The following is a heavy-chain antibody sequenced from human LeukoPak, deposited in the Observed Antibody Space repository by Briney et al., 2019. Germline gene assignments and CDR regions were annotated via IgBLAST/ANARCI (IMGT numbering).Heavy chain of an antibody. CDR3: ARDGYKSGGHDY. V-gene: IGHV1-69*13. CDR2: IIPIFGTA. Sequence: SVKVSCKASGGTLSSYAISWVRQAPGQGLEWMGGIIPIFGTANYAQKFQGRVTITADESTSTAYMELSSLRSEDTAVYYCARDGYKSGGHDYWGQGTLVTVSS. J-gene: IGHJ4*02. D-gene: IGHD5-24*01. CDR1: GGTLSSYA.